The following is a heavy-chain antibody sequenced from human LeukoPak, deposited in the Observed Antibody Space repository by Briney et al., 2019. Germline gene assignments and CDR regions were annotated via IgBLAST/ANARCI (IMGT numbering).Heavy chain of an antibody. CDR2: INPSGGST. D-gene: IGHD3-9*01. V-gene: IGHV1-46*01. CDR1: GYTFTSYY. J-gene: IGHJ4*02. CDR3: ARLLPDYAILTGYYRVPGDY. Sequence: GASVKVSCEASGYTFTSYYMHWVRQAPGQGLEWMGIINPSGGSTSYAQKFQGRVTMTRDTSTSTVYMELSSLRSEDTAVYYCARLLPDYAILTGYYRVPGDYWGQGTLVTVSS.